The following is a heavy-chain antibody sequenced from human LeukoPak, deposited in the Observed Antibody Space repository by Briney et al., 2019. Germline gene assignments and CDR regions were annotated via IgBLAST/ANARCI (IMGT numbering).Heavy chain of an antibody. D-gene: IGHD2-2*01. J-gene: IGHJ3*02. V-gene: IGHV1-18*01. Sequence: ASVKASCKASGYTFTSYAVVWVRQAPGQGLEWMGRIIPILGIANYAQKLQGRVTMTTDTSTSTAYMELRSLRSDDTAVYYCARDKSASPYCSSTSCYWGIWGQGTMVTVSS. CDR1: GYTFTSYA. CDR2: IIPILGIA. CDR3: ARDKSASPYCSSTSCYWGI.